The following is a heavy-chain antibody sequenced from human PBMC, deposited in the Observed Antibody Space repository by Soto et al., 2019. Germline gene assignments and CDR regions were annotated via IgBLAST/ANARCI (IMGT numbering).Heavy chain of an antibody. D-gene: IGHD2-8*01. CDR3: AKNGLDNSPSAIDS. CDR2: ITGSGRDT. CDR1: GFTFRNNV. J-gene: IGHJ4*02. V-gene: IGHV3-23*01. Sequence: LRLSCAASGFTFRNNVLSWVRQSPGKGLDWVSGITGSGRDTYYADSVKGRFTISRDNSKNMVFLQMNSLRAEDTALYYCAKNGLDNSPSAIDSWGPGTLVTVSS.